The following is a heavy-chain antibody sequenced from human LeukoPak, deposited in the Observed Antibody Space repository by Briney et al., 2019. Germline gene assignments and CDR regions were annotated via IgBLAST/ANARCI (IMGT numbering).Heavy chain of an antibody. Sequence: GGSMRLSCVASGFAFNTYWMHWVRPAPGKGLVWVSRINGDGSSTSYADSVKSRFTISRDNAKNTLYLRMNSLRAEDTAVYSCARELQYTFIWAGPWGQGTLVTGSS. V-gene: IGHV3-74*01. CDR3: ARELQYTFIWAGP. CDR2: INGDGSST. CDR1: GFAFNTYW. J-gene: IGHJ5*02. D-gene: IGHD2-2*02.